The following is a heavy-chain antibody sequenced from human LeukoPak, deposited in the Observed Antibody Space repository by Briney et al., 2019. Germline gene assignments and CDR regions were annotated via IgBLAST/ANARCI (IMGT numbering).Heavy chain of an antibody. CDR1: GGSISSGSYY. V-gene: IGHV4-61*02. Sequence: SETLSLTCTVSGGSISSGSYYWSWIRQPAGKGLEWIGRIYTSGSTNYNPSLKSRVTISVDTSKNQFSLKLSSVTAADTAVYYCARGQLRFLEWLSFNWFDPRGQGTLVTVSS. D-gene: IGHD3-3*01. J-gene: IGHJ5*02. CDR2: IYTSGST. CDR3: ARGQLRFLEWLSFNWFDP.